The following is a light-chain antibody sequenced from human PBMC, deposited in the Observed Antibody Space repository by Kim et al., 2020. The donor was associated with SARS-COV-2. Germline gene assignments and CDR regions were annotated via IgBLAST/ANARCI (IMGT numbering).Light chain of an antibody. Sequence: DIQMTQSPASLSASVGDRVTITCRASEVMRDSLTWYQHTPGKAPKLLVYGASTLESGAPSRFSASGSGTDYTLTISGLLPEDFATYYWQQSNRTPYTFGQGTKVDIK. CDR1: EVMRDS. CDR3: QQSNRTPYT. CDR2: GAS. J-gene: IGKJ2*01. V-gene: IGKV1-NL1*01.